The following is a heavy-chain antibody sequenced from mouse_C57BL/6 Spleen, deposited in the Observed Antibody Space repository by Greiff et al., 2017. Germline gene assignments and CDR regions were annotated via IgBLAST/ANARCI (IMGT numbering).Heavy chain of an antibody. J-gene: IGHJ4*01. CDR1: GFTFTDYY. CDR2: IRNKANGYTT. V-gene: IGHV7-3*01. D-gene: IGHD1-1*01. Sequence: EVQVVESGGGLVQPGGSLSLSCAASGFTFTDYYMSWVRQPPGKALEWLGFIRNKANGYTTEYSASVKGRFTISRDNSQSILYLQMNALRAEDSATYYCARYMILGYYYYAMDYWGQGTSVTVSS. CDR3: ARYMILGYYYYAMDY.